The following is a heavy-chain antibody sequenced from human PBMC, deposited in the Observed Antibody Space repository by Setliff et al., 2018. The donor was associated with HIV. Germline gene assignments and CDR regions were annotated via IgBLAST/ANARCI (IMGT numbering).Heavy chain of an antibody. V-gene: IGHV4-59*11. CDR3: ARTRGYSYGTLAGFDY. Sequence: PSETLSLTCTVSGASIRSQYWSWIRKPPGKGLEWIGYISYSGSTNYNPSLESRVAMSVDTSKQFSLEVSSVTAAETAVYYCARTRGYSYGTLAGFDYWGRGSLVTVSS. D-gene: IGHD5-18*01. J-gene: IGHJ4*01. CDR2: ISYSGST. CDR1: GASIRSQY.